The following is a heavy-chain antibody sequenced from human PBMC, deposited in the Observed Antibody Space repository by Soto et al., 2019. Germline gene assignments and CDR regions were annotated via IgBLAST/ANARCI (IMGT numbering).Heavy chain of an antibody. CDR2: IYYSGTT. CDR3: ARFYGNAFDI. Sequence: SETLSLTCIVSGGSLTSSSFYWGWIRQPPGKGLSWIGNIYYSGTTDYNPSLKSRVSVSTDTSRNQLSLTLSSVTAADTAVYYCARFYGNAFDIWGPGTLVTVSS. D-gene: IGHD3-10*01. V-gene: IGHV4-39*01. J-gene: IGHJ3*02. CDR1: GGSLTSSSFY.